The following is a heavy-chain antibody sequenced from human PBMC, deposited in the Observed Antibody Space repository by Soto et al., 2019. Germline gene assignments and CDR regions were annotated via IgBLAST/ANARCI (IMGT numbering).Heavy chain of an antibody. CDR2: IYYSGST. V-gene: IGHV4-59*08. Sequence: QVQLQESGPGLVKPSETLSLTCTVSGGSISSYYWSWIRQPPGKGLEWIGSIYYSGSTNYNPPLKSRVTISVDTSKNQFSLKLSSVTAADTAVYYCARRWGVVFDIWGQGTMVTVSS. D-gene: IGHD1-26*01. J-gene: IGHJ3*02. CDR1: GGSISSYY. CDR3: ARRWGVVFDI.